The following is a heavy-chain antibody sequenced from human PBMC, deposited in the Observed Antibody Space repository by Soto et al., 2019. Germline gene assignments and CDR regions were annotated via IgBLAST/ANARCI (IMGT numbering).Heavy chain of an antibody. D-gene: IGHD3-10*01. V-gene: IGHV1-69*02. J-gene: IGHJ4*02. Sequence: ASVKVSCKASGGTFSSYTISWVRQAPGQGLEWMGRIIPILGIANYAQKFQGRVTITADKSTSTAYMELSSLRSEDTAVYYCARGDYYGSGSYIRRFGFHFDYWGQGTLVTVSS. CDR1: GGTFSSYT. CDR3: ARGDYYGSGSYIRRFGFHFDY. CDR2: IIPILGIA.